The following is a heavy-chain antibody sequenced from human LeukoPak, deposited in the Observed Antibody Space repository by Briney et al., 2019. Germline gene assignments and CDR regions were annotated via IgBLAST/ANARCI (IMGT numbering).Heavy chain of an antibody. V-gene: IGHV3-7*01. CDR1: GFTFSSYW. CDR2: IKQDGSEK. J-gene: IGHJ4*02. D-gene: IGHD4-17*01. CDR3: ASSHYGDHFDY. Sequence: PGGSLRLSCAASGFTFSSYWMSWDRQAPGKGLEWVANIKQDGSEKYYVDSVKGRFTISRDNAKNSLYLQMNSLRAEDTAVYYCASSHYGDHFDYWGQGTLVTVSS.